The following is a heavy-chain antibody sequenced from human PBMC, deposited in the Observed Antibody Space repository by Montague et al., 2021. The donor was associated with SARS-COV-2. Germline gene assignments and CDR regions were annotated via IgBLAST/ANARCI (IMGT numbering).Heavy chain of an antibody. D-gene: IGHD1-26*01. J-gene: IGHJ4*02. V-gene: IGHV4-61*02. CDR3: ARVGGNYYRYFDY. CDR2: IYTSGGT. Sequence: TLSLTCTVSGDSISSGTYYWSWIRQPAGKGLKWIGRIYTSGGTNYDPSLKSRVTMSVDPSKNQFSLTMSSVTAADTAVYYCARVGGNYYRYFDYWGQGSLVTVSS. CDR1: GDSISSGTYY.